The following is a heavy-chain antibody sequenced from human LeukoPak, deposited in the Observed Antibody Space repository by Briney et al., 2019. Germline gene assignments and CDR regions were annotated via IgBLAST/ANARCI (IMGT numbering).Heavy chain of an antibody. V-gene: IGHV3-30*18. CDR2: ISYDGSNK. Sequence: GGSLRLSCAASGFTFSSYGMHWVRQAPGKGLEWVAVISYDGSNKYYADSVKGRFTISRDNSKNTLYLQMNSLRAEDTAVYYCAKGRGRYSYGPFDYWGQGTLVTVSS. J-gene: IGHJ4*02. CDR1: GFTFSSYG. D-gene: IGHD5-18*01. CDR3: AKGRGRYSYGPFDY.